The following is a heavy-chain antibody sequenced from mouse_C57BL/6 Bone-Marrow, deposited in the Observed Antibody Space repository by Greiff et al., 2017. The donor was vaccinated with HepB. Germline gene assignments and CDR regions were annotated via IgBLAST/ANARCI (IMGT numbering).Heavy chain of an antibody. CDR3: AKAYYDGIYYYAMDY. Sequence: VQLQQSGPGLVQPSQSLSITCTVSGFSLTSYGVHWVRQSPGKGLEWLGVIWRGGSTDYNAAFMSRLSITKDNSKSQVFFKMNSLQADDTAIYYCAKAYYDGIYYYAMDYWGQGTSVTVSS. CDR1: GFSLTSYG. D-gene: IGHD1-1*01. J-gene: IGHJ4*01. V-gene: IGHV2-5*01. CDR2: IWRGGST.